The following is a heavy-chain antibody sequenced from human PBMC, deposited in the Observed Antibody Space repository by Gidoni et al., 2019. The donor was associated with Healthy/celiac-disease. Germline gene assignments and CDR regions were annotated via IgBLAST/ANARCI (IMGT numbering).Heavy chain of an antibody. CDR3: ATGGSYVDGYFDY. CDR2: FDPEDGET. J-gene: IGHJ4*02. D-gene: IGHD1-26*01. Sequence: QVQLVQSGAQVQNPGASVKVSCTVSGYTLTELSIHWVRQAPGKGLEWMGGFDPEDGETSYAQKFQGKVTMTEDTSTDTAYMEMSSLRSEDTAVYYCATGGSYVDGYFDYWGQGTLVTVSS. V-gene: IGHV1-24*01. CDR1: GYTLTELS.